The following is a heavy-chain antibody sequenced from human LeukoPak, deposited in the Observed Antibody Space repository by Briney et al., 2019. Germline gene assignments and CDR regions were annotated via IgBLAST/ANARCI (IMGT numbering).Heavy chain of an antibody. J-gene: IGHJ5*02. CDR3: AREAYCGGDCYGRWFDP. CDR1: GFTFSSYW. Sequence: GGSLRLSCAASGFTFSSYWMSWVRQAPGKGLEWVANIKQDGSEKYYVDSVKGRFTISRDNSKNTLYLQMNSLRAEDTAVYYCAREAYCGGDCYGRWFDPWGQGTLVTVSS. V-gene: IGHV3-7*01. D-gene: IGHD2-21*02. CDR2: IKQDGSEK.